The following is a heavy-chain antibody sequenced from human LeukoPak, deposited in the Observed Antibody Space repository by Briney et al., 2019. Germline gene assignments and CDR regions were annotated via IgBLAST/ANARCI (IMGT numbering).Heavy chain of an antibody. Sequence: ASVKVSCKASGDTFSSYAISWVRQAPGQGLEWMGGIIPIFGTANYAQKFQGRVTITADESTSTAYMELSSLRSEDTAVYYCARGGSGWDGLDPWGQGTLVTVSS. CDR1: GDTFSSYA. CDR3: ARGGSGWDGLDP. D-gene: IGHD6-19*01. J-gene: IGHJ5*02. CDR2: IIPIFGTA. V-gene: IGHV1-69*13.